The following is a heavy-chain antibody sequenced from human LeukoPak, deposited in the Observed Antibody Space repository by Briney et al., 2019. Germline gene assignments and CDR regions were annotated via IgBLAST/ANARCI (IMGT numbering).Heavy chain of an antibody. Sequence: ASVKGSCKASGYPFKSYGITWVRHAPGQGLEWMGWISAYNGSTNYAQNLQGRVTMTTDTSTSTAYMELRSLRSDDTAVYYCARPYYYDGYFDYWGQGTLVTVSS. CDR2: ISAYNGST. V-gene: IGHV1-18*01. D-gene: IGHD3-22*01. CDR3: ARPYYYDGYFDY. J-gene: IGHJ4*02. CDR1: GYPFKSYG.